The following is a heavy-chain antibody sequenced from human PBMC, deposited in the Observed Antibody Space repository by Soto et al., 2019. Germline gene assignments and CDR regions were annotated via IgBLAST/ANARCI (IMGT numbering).Heavy chain of an antibody. CDR2: IIPIFGTP. CDR1: GGSFSTYA. J-gene: IGHJ6*04. CDR3: AAPRTDGYKVPDNSKYYYYGLEV. V-gene: IGHV1-69*06. Sequence: ASVKVAFKASGGSFSTYAIILVLHSPLQWLELMGGIIPIFGTPNYAQKFHGRVTITADRSTSTAYLELNSLRSEDTAVYYCAAPRTDGYKVPDNSKYYYYGLEVRGKGDTVNVSS. D-gene: IGHD1-20*01.